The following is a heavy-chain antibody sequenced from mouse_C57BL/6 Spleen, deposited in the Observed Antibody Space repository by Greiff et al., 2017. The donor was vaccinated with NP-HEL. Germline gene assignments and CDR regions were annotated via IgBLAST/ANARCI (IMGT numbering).Heavy chain of an antibody. CDR3: TNYGSSSFFDY. J-gene: IGHJ2*01. CDR2: IYPGNSDT. V-gene: IGHV1-5*01. CDR1: GYTFTSYW. D-gene: IGHD1-1*01. Sequence: VHVKQSGTVLARPGASVKMSCKTSGYTFTSYWMHWVKQRPGQGLEWIGAIYPGNSDTSYNQKFKGKAKLTAVTSASTAYMELSSLTNEDSAVYYCTNYGSSSFFDYWGQGTTLTVSS.